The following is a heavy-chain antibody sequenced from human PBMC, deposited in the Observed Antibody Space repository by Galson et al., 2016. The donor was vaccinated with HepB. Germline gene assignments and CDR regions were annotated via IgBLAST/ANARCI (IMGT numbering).Heavy chain of an antibody. CDR2: IGASGSFI. J-gene: IGHJ3*02. D-gene: IGHD6-13*01. V-gene: IGHV3-11*01. Sequence: SLRLSCAVSGFSLSDFYMNWFRQSPGKGLEWVAYIGASGSFIYYADSVKGRFTVAKDNAKSSMDLHMDSLKVEDTAVYYCARGLEGGIDASEIWGNGTTVTVSS. CDR3: ARGLEGGIDASEI. CDR1: GFSLSDFY.